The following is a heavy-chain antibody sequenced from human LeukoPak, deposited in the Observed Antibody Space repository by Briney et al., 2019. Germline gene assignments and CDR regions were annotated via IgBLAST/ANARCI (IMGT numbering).Heavy chain of an antibody. D-gene: IGHD2-2*01. CDR3: ARGSIFDY. CDR1: GYSISSGYC. CDR2: MYHSGST. Sequence: SETLSLTCTVSGYSISSGYCWTWIRQPPGKGLEWIGSMYHSGSTYSNPSLKSRFTISVDTSKNQFSLKLSSVTAADTAVYYCARGSIFDYWGQGTLVTVSS. V-gene: IGHV4-38-2*02. J-gene: IGHJ4*02.